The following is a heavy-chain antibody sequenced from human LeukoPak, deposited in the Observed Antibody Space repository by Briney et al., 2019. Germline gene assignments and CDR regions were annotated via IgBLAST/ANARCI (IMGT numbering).Heavy chain of an antibody. Sequence: SETLSLTCAVYGGSFSGYYWSWIRQPPGKGLEWIGEINHSGSTNYNPSLKSRVTMSVDTSKNQFSLKLSSVTAADTAVYYCASVPFRRSYYYFDYWGQGTLVTVSS. V-gene: IGHV4-34*01. J-gene: IGHJ4*02. CDR2: INHSGST. CDR1: GGSFSGYY. D-gene: IGHD1-26*01. CDR3: ASVPFRRSYYYFDY.